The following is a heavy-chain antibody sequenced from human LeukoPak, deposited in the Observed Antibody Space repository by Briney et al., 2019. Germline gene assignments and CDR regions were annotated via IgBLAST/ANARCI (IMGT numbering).Heavy chain of an antibody. CDR3: AKGHQLSTFWSGYATLDY. Sequence: GGSLRLSCAASGFTFSSYAMSWVPQAPGKGLEWVSTISGSGGSTYYADSVKGRFTISRDNSKNTLYLQMNSLRAEDTAVYYCAKGHQLSTFWSGYATLDYWGQGTLVTVSS. D-gene: IGHD3-3*01. CDR1: GFTFSSYA. J-gene: IGHJ4*02. CDR2: ISGSGGST. V-gene: IGHV3-23*01.